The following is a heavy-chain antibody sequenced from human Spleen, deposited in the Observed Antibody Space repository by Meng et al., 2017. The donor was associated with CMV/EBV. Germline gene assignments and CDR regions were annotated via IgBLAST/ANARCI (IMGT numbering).Heavy chain of an antibody. CDR3: TRDDHEGYYDSYGPRVFDY. CDR2: ITGSGATT. J-gene: IGHJ4*02. V-gene: IGHV3-23*01. Sequence: GESLKISCAASGFTFSSYAMSWVRQAPGKGLEWISGITGSGATTYYADSVKGRFTISRDNAKKSLFLEMSNLRAEDTAVYSCTRDDHEGYYDSYGPRVFDYWGQGTLVTVSS. CDR1: GFTFSSYA. D-gene: IGHD3-22*01.